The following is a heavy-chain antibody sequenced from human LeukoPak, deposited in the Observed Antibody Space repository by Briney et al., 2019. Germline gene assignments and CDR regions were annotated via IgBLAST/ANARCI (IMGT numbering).Heavy chain of an antibody. J-gene: IGHJ5*02. V-gene: IGHV3-23*01. CDR2: ISGSGGST. Sequence: PGGSLRLSCAASGFTFSSYAMSWVRQAPGKGLEWVSAISGSGGSTYYADYVKGRFTISRDNSKNTLYLQMNSLRAEDTAVYYCAKGGEDCSSTSCINRFDPWGQGTLVTVSS. CDR1: GFTFSSYA. CDR3: AKGGEDCSSTSCINRFDP. D-gene: IGHD2-2*01.